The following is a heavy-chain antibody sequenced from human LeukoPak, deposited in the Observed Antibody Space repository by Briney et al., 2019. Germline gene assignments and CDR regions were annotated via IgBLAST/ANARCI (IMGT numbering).Heavy chain of an antibody. CDR1: GESFSGYF. Sequence: SETLSLTCAVYGESFSGYFWSWIRQPPGKGLEWIGGINDSESTNYNPSLKSRVTLSVDTSKNQFSLKLRSVTAADTAVYYCATRGYCSSTSCYNYWGQGTLVTVSS. CDR3: ATRGYCSSTSCYNY. V-gene: IGHV4-34*01. CDR2: INDSEST. D-gene: IGHD2-2*02. J-gene: IGHJ4*02.